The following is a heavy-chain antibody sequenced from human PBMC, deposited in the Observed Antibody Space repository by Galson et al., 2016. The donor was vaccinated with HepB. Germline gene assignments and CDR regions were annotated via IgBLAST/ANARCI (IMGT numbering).Heavy chain of an antibody. CDR1: GGSISSTDW. CDR3: ARDGGGFYDSSGYIGGAFDT. V-gene: IGHV4-4*02. CDR2: VYHRGST. Sequence: ETLSLTCAVSGGSISSTDWWSWVRQPPGKGLEWVGEVYHRGSTNYNPSLKRRVTISVDKSKNQFSLKLNSVTAADTALYYCARDGGGFYDSSGYIGGAFDTWGQGTMVTVSS. J-gene: IGHJ3*02. D-gene: IGHD3-22*01.